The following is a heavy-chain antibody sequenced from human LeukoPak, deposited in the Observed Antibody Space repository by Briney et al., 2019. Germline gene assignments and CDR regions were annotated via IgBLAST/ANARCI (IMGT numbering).Heavy chain of an antibody. Sequence: SETLSLTCTVSGGSLSSSSYYWGWIRQPPGKGLEWIGSIYYSGRTYYNPSLKSRVTISVDTSKNQFSLKLSSVTAADTAVYYCARARRRGATKAFDIWGQGTMVTVSS. CDR1: GGSLSSSSYY. D-gene: IGHD1-26*01. CDR3: ARARRRGATKAFDI. V-gene: IGHV4-39*07. J-gene: IGHJ3*02. CDR2: IYYSGRT.